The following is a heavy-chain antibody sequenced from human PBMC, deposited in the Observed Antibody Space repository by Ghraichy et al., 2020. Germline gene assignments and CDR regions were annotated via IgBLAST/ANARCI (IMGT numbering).Heavy chain of an antibody. CDR2: IKSDGSDK. D-gene: IGHD6-19*01. J-gene: IGHJ4*02. Sequence: GGSLRLSCAASGFIFTDYWMSWVRQAPGKGLDWVATIKSDGSDKVYMDSVKGRFTISRDNAKNSLYLQMSSLTVDDTAVYYCSRADGSGSGWYHFWGQGTLVTVSS. V-gene: IGHV3-7*03. CDR3: SRADGSGSGWYHF. CDR1: GFIFTDYW.